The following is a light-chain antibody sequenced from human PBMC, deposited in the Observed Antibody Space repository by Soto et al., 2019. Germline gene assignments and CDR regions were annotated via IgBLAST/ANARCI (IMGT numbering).Light chain of an antibody. CDR3: QQRNVWPTIT. J-gene: IGKJ5*01. CDR1: QSIHTS. Sequence: TQFPATLTLSLGQRATLSCRASQSIHTSLAWYQQKPGQPPRLLFYDSTLRANGVPDRFGGSRSGTEFTLTINNLEPEDFVVYYCQQRNVWPTITFGQGTKLDIK. V-gene: IGKV3-11*01. CDR2: DST.